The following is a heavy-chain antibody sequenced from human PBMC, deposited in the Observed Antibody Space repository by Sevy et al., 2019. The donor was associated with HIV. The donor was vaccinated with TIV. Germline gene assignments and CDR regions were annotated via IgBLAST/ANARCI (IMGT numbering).Heavy chain of an antibody. CDR2: IDPSDSYT. J-gene: IGHJ3*01. CDR1: GYSFTSYW. D-gene: IGHD5-12*01. CDR3: ARCGCSGYLPPVPATASRALAFDF. V-gene: IGHV5-10-1*01. Sequence: GESLKISCKGSGYSFTSYWISWVRQMPGKGLEWMGRIDPSDSYTNYSPSFQGHVTISADKSISTAYLQWSSLKASDIAMYYCARCGCSGYLPPVPATASRALAFDFWGQGTMVTVSS.